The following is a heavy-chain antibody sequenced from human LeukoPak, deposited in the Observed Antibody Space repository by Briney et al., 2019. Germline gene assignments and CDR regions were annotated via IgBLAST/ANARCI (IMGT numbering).Heavy chain of an antibody. CDR3: AREGINAFDI. D-gene: IGHD3-10*01. V-gene: IGHV3-48*03. CDR2: ISSSGSTI. Sequence: AGGSLRLSCAASGFTFSSYEMNWVRQAPGKGLEWVSYISSSGSTIYYADSVKGRFTISRDNARNSLYLQMNSLRAEDTALYYCAREGINAFDIWGQGTMVTVSS. J-gene: IGHJ3*02. CDR1: GFTFSSYE.